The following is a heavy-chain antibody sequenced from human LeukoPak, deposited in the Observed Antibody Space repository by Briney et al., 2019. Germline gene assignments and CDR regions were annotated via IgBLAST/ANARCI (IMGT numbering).Heavy chain of an antibody. CDR3: ARVAGIAAAGYFDY. Sequence: ASVKVSCKASGYTFTGYYMHWVRQAPGQGLEWMGGIIPIFGTANYAQKFQGRVTITADESTSTAYMELSSLRSEDTAVYYCARVAGIAAAGYFDYWGQGTLVTVSS. V-gene: IGHV1-69*13. CDR1: GYTFTGYY. D-gene: IGHD6-13*01. J-gene: IGHJ4*02. CDR2: IIPIFGTA.